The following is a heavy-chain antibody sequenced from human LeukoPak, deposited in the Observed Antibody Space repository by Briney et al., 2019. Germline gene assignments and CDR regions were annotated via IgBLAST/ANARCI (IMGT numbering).Heavy chain of an antibody. J-gene: IGHJ5*02. CDR2: ISYDGSNK. Sequence: GGSLRLSCAASGFTFSSYAMHWVRRAPGKGLEWVAVISYDGSNKYYADSVKGRFTISRDNSKNTLYLQMNSLRAEDTAVYYCARGLGGGYCSSTSCYTGDDWFDPWGQGTLVTVSS. CDR3: ARGLGGGYCSSTSCYTGDDWFDP. D-gene: IGHD2-2*02. CDR1: GFTFSSYA. V-gene: IGHV3-30*04.